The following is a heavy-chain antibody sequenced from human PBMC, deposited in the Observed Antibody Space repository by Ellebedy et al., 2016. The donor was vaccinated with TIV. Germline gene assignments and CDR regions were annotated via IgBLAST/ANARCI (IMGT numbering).Heavy chain of an antibody. D-gene: IGHD5-18*01. J-gene: IGHJ6*03. CDR1: GFTFSDYY. CDR3: ARDLGGYSYGYYYYYYYMYV. CDR2: ISSSSSYT. V-gene: IGHV3-11*06. Sequence: GESLKISXAASGFTFSDYYMSWIRQAPGKGLEWVSYISSSSSYTNYADSVKGRFTISRDNAKNSLYLQMNSLRAEDTAVYYCARDLGGYSYGYYYYYYYMYVWGKGTTVTVSS.